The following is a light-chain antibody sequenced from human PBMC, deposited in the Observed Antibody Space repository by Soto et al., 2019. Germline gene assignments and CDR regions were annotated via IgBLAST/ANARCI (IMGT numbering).Light chain of an antibody. J-gene: IGKJ5*01. CDR3: QQGGNWPLT. V-gene: IGKV3-11*01. Sequence: PGERATVSCRASQSVSSHLAWYQQKRGQAPRLLIYDASSRASGIPARFSGSGSGTDFTLTISSLEPEDFAVYYCQQGGNWPLTFGQGTRLEMK. CDR1: QSVSSH. CDR2: DAS.